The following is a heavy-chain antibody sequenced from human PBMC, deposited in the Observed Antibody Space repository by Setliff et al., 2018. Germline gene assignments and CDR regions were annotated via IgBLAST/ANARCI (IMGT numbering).Heavy chain of an antibody. D-gene: IGHD3-3*01. J-gene: IGHJ5*02. CDR3: ARDARDFWSGYSSHEGFDP. CDR1: GYTFTGYY. V-gene: IGHV1-46*01. Sequence: ASVKVSCKASGYTFTGYYMHWVRQAPGQGLEWMGIINPSGGSTSYAQKFQGRVTMTRDTSTSTVYMELSSLRSEDTAVYYCARDARDFWSGYSSHEGFDPWGQETLVTVSS. CDR2: INPSGGST.